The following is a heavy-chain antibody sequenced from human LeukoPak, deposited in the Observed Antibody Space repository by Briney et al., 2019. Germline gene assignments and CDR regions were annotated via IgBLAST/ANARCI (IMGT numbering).Heavy chain of an antibody. CDR2: INYSGNT. J-gene: IGHJ6*02. CDR1: GGSIIDSNYY. Sequence: SETLSLTCSVSGGSIIDSNYYWGWIRRPPGEGLEWIASINYSGNTFYNPSLKSRVTIFVDTSKNQFSLKLSSVTAADTAVYYCARTMDPPVPTYYDILTGYRHFNYYYYGMDVWGQGTTVTVSS. CDR3: ARTMDPPVPTYYDILTGYRHFNYYYYGMDV. V-gene: IGHV4-39*01. D-gene: IGHD3-9*01.